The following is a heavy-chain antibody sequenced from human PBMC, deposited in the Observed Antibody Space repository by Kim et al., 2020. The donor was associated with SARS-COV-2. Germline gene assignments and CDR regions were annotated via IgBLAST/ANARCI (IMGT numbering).Heavy chain of an antibody. Sequence: GGSLRLSCAASGFTFNGFWMSWVRQAPGKGLEWVANIKQDESSKYYLDSVKGRFSVSRDNANNLLYLHMNSLRVEDTATYYCVRGRGRIPLDRYVFDVWGQGTVVTVSS. J-gene: IGHJ3*01. CDR2: IKQDESSK. D-gene: IGHD1-1*01. CDR1: GFTFNGFW. CDR3: VRGRGRIPLDRYVFDV. V-gene: IGHV3-7*03.